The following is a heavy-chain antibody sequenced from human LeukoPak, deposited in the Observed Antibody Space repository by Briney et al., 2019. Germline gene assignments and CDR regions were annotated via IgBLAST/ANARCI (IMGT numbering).Heavy chain of an antibody. CDR1: GYTFTSYY. V-gene: IGHV1-2*04. CDR3: ARDRARIWFGELSGFDP. D-gene: IGHD3-10*01. CDR2: INPNSGGT. J-gene: IGHJ5*02. Sequence: ASVKVSCKASGYTFTSYYMHWVRQAPGQGLEWMGWINPNSGGTNYAQKFQGWVTMTRDTSISTAYMELSRLRSDDTAVYYCARDRARIWFGELSGFDPWGQGTLVTVSS.